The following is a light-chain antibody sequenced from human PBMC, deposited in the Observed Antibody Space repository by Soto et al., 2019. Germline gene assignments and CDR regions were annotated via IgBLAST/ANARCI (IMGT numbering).Light chain of an antibody. Sequence: IVLTQSPATLSLSPGERATLSCRASQSVSNYVSWYQQKPGQAPRLLIYDASNRATGIPARFSGSGSGTDFTLTISSLEPEDFAVYYCQQRSTLLTFGQGTKVEIK. CDR2: DAS. J-gene: IGKJ1*01. CDR1: QSVSNY. CDR3: QQRSTLLT. V-gene: IGKV3-11*01.